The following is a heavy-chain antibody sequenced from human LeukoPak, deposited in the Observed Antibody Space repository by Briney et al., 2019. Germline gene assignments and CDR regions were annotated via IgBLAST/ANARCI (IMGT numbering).Heavy chain of an antibody. CDR3: AKGGIAASHY. Sequence: GGSLGLSCAASGFTFSNYWMHWVRQAPGKGLVWVSRINTDGSSTKYADSVKGRFTISRDNAKNTLHLQMNSLRAEDTAVYYCAKGGIAASHYWGQGTLVIVSS. J-gene: IGHJ4*02. CDR2: INTDGSST. CDR1: GFTFSNYW. D-gene: IGHD6-13*01. V-gene: IGHV3-74*01.